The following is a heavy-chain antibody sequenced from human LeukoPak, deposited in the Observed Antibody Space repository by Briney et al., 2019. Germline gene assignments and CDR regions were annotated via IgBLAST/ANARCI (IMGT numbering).Heavy chain of an antibody. CDR3: AIVVAGH. D-gene: IGHD6-19*01. J-gene: IGHJ4*02. CDR2: INHSGST. CDR1: GGSISSYY. V-gene: IGHV4-34*01. Sequence: ETLSLTCTVSGGSISSYYWSWIRQPPGKGLEWIGEINHSGSTNYNPSLKSRVTISIDTSKNQFSLKLTSVTAADTAVYYCAIVVAGHWGQGTLVTVSS.